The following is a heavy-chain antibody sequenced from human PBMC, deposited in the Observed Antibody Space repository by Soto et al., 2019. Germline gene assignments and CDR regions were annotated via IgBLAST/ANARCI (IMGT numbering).Heavy chain of an antibody. Sequence: VPLVESGGGLVKPGGSLRLSCAASGFTFSSYSMNWVRQAPGKGLEWVSSISSSSSYTYYADSVKGRFTISRDNAKNSLYLQMNSLRAEDTAVYYCARASVVIAAFDIWGQGTMVTVSS. CDR3: ARASVVIAAFDI. CDR1: GFTFSSYS. CDR2: ISSSSSYT. J-gene: IGHJ3*02. V-gene: IGHV3-21*01. D-gene: IGHD3-22*01.